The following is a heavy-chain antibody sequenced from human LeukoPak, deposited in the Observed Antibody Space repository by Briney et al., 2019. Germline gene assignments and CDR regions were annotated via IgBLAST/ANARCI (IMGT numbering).Heavy chain of an antibody. Sequence: SETLSLTCAVYGGSFSGYYWSWIRQPPGKGLEWIGEINHSGSTNYNPSLKGRVTITVDTSKNQFSLKLSSVTAADTAVYYCARGIGSKLGYCSSTSCYVWFDPWGQGTLVTVSS. V-gene: IGHV4-34*01. D-gene: IGHD2-2*01. CDR2: INHSGST. CDR1: GGSFSGYY. J-gene: IGHJ5*02. CDR3: ARGIGSKLGYCSSTSCYVWFDP.